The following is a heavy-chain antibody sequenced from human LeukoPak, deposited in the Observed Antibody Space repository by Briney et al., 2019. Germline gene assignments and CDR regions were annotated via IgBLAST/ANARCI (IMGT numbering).Heavy chain of an antibody. CDR1: GFTFSSYG. Sequence: GGSLRLSCAASGFTFSSYGMHWVRQAPGKGLEWVAVIWYDGSNKYYADSVKGRFTVSRDNSKNTLYLQMNSLRDRDTAVYYCARDLTTLEHLGYYYGMDVWGQGTTVTVSS. J-gene: IGHJ6*02. CDR2: IWYDGSNK. V-gene: IGHV3-33*01. CDR3: ARDLTTLEHLGYYYGMDV. D-gene: IGHD2-15*01.